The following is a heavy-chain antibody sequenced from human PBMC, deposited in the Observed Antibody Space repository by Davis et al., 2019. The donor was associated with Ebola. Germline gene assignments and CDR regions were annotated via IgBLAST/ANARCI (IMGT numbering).Heavy chain of an antibody. Sequence: SVKVSCKVSGGTFSSCALNWVRQAPGQGLEWMGGIIPLFDTPHYAQKFQDRVTIRTDKSTSIVYMELTSLTDDDTAIYYCARDQKTRLGYFPHWGRGTLITVSS. CDR2: IIPLFDTP. CDR3: ARDQKTRLGYFPH. J-gene: IGHJ1*01. V-gene: IGHV1-69*05. CDR1: GGTFSSCA. D-gene: IGHD1-14*01.